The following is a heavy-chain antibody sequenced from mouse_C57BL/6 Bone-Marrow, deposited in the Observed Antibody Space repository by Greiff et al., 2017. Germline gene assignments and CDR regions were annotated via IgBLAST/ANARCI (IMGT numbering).Heavy chain of an antibody. Sequence: VKLMESGPGLVAPSQSLSITCTVSGFSLTSYGVHWVRQPPGKGLEWLVVIWSDGSTTYNSALKSRLSISKDNSKSQVFLTMISLQTDDTAMYYCARHGEVPTMDYWGQGTSVTVSS. CDR3: ARHGEVPTMDY. J-gene: IGHJ4*01. V-gene: IGHV2-6-1*01. CDR1: GFSLTSYG. CDR2: IWSDGST.